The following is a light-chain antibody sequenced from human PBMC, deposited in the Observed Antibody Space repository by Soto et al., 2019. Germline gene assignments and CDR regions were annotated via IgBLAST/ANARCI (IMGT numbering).Light chain of an antibody. CDR1: QNIGST. CDR3: LQNNNWPLT. V-gene: IGKV3-15*01. CDR2: LAS. Sequence: EIVMAQSPATLAVSPWDRAALSCMASQNIGSTLAWYQQRPGQAPRLLIYLASTRAAGVPARFGGSGSGTEFTLTISSLQSEDFAVYYCLQNNNWPLTFGPGTKVDI. J-gene: IGKJ1*01.